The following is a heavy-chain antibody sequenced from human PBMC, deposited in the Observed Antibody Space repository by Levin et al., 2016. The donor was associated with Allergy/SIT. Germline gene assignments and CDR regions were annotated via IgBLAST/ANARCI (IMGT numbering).Heavy chain of an antibody. V-gene: IGHV3-23*01. Sequence: GESLKISCAASGFTFSSYAMSWARQAPGKGLEWVSAISGSGGSTYYADSVKGRFTISRDNSKNTLYLQMNSLRAEDTAVYYCGRDPYQLPDVAAVDLTWGQGTLVTVSS. D-gene: IGHD6-13*01. CDR1: GFTFSSYA. CDR3: GRDPYQLPDVAAVDLT. J-gene: IGHJ1*01. CDR2: ISGSGGST.